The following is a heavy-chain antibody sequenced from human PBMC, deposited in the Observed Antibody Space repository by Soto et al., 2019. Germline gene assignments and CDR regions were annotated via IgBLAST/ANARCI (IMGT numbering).Heavy chain of an antibody. Sequence: EVQLVESGGGVVQPGGSLRLSCVVSGLTFSSYCMSWVRQAPGKGLEWVAKINHDGSESYYVDSVKGRFIISRDNAKNSMSLQLTRLRADDTAVYYCARPSRECRIPGCATWGQGTLVPVSS. CDR2: INHDGSES. CDR3: ARPSRECRIPGCAT. CDR1: GLTFSSYC. V-gene: IGHV3-7*01. J-gene: IGHJ4*02. D-gene: IGHD2-2*01.